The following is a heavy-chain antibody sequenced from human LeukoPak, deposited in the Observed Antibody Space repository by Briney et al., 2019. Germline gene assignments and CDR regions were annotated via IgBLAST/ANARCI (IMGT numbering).Heavy chain of an antibody. CDR3: AKRDGYNSGPFDY. D-gene: IGHD5-24*01. CDR1: GFTFNKYA. V-gene: IGHV3-23*01. J-gene: IGHJ4*02. CDR2: ISTSGRT. Sequence: GGSLGLSCTASGFTFNKYAMSWLRQPPGKGLEWVSLISTSGRTHYADSVKGRLSISRDNSKNTLYLQMNSLRTEDTAVYYCAKRDGYNSGPFDYWGQGTLVTVSS.